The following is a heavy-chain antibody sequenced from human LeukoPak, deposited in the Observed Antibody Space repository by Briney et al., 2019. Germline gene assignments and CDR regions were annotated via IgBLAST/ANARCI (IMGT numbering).Heavy chain of an antibody. D-gene: IGHD1-7*01. CDR3: ARGRDWNYEGAFDI. Sequence: SETLSLTCTVSGDSISSYYWSWIRQPPGKGLEWIGCIYYSGSTNYNPSLKSRVTISVDTSKNQFSLKLSSVTAADTAVYYCARGRDWNYEGAFDIWGQGTMVTVSS. CDR2: IYYSGST. J-gene: IGHJ3*02. CDR1: GDSISSYY. V-gene: IGHV4-59*01.